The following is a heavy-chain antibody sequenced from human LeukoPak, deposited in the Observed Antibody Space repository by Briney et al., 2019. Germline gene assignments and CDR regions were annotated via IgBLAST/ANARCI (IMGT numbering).Heavy chain of an antibody. CDR2: INKDGGIT. J-gene: IGHJ4*02. V-gene: IGHV3-74*01. D-gene: IGHD3-3*01. CDR3: VRLLDVDY. CDR1: GFTFSNYW. Sequence: GGSLRLSCAASGFTFSNYWMHWVRQAPGKGLVWVSCINKDGGITDYADSVKGRFTISRDNAKNTLYLQMNSLRVEVTAVYYCVRLLDVDYWGQGTLVTVSS.